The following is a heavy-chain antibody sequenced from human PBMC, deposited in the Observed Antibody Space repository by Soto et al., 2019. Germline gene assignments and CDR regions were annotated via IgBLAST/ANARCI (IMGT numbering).Heavy chain of an antibody. CDR3: ARGYCSGGSCYTDY. CDR2: IYYSGST. CDR1: GGSISSGDYY. J-gene: IGHJ4*02. Sequence: SETLSLTCTVSGGSISSGDYYWSWIRQPPGKGLEWIGYIYYSGSTYYNPSLKSRVTISVDTSKNQFSLKLSSVTAADTAVYYCARGYCSGGSCYTDYWGQGTLVTVSS. D-gene: IGHD2-15*01. V-gene: IGHV4-30-4*01.